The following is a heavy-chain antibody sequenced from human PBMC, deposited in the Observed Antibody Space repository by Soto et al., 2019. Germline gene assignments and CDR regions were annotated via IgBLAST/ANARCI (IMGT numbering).Heavy chain of an antibody. CDR1: GFTFSSYA. J-gene: IGHJ6*03. Sequence: QVQLVESGGGVVQPGRSLRLSCAASGFTFSSYAMHWVRQAPCKGLEWVAVIWCDGSNKYSVDSVKGRFTISRDNSKNTLYLQMNSLRAEDTAVYYCAREMAKASGWSHGGNYNMDVWGKGTTVTVSS. CDR2: IWCDGSNK. CDR3: AREMAKASGWSHGGNYNMDV. V-gene: IGHV3-33*01. D-gene: IGHD6-19*01.